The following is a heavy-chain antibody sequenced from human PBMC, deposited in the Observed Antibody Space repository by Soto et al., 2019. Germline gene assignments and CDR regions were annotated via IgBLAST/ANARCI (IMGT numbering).Heavy chain of an antibody. CDR2: IYYSGST. D-gene: IGHD3-16*01. Sequence: KASETLSLTCTVSGGSISSYYWSWIRQPPGKGLEWIGYIYYSGSTNYNPSLKSRATISVDTSKNQFSLKLSSVTAADTAVYYCASSGGARGLDYYYYYGMDVWGQGTTVTVSS. V-gene: IGHV4-59*01. J-gene: IGHJ6*02. CDR3: ASSGGARGLDYYYYYGMDV. CDR1: GGSISSYY.